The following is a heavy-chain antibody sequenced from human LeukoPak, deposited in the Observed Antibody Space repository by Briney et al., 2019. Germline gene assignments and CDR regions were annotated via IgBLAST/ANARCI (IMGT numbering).Heavy chain of an antibody. D-gene: IGHD6-19*01. J-gene: IGHJ5*02. CDR3: ARGTIAVAGPRYNWFDP. V-gene: IGHV4-59*01. Sequence: SETLSLSCTVSGGSISSYYWSWIRQPPGKGLEWIGYIYYSGSTNYNPSRKSRVTISVDTSKNQFSLKLSSVTAADTAVYYCARGTIAVAGPRYNWFDPWGQGTLVTVSS. CDR1: GGSISSYY. CDR2: IYYSGST.